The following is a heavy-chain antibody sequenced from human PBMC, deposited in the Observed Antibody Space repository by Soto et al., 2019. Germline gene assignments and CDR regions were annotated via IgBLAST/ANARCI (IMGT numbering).Heavy chain of an antibody. CDR1: GFTFSSYA. D-gene: IGHD6-6*01. CDR2: ISGSGGST. Sequence: GGSLRFSCAASGFTFSSYAMSWVRQAPGKGLEWVSAISGSGGSTYYADSVKGRFTISRDNSKNTLYLQMNSLRAEDTAVYYCAKGKQLVPYYGMDVWGQGTTVTVSS. V-gene: IGHV3-23*01. CDR3: AKGKQLVPYYGMDV. J-gene: IGHJ6*02.